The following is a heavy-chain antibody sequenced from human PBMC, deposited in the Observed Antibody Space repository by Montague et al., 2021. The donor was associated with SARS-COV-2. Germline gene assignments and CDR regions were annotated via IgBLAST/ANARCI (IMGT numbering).Heavy chain of an antibody. D-gene: IGHD3-22*01. V-gene: IGHV4-59*08. J-gene: IGHJ4*02. Sequence: SETLSLTCTVSGGSLNNYFWCWIRLPQGKGLEWVGYISDSGSTKYNPSLQSRVTISVDTARNQFSLKLHSVTAADTAFYYCASVDSSGPGEYWGQGILVSVSS. CDR2: ISDSGST. CDR3: ASVDSSGPGEY. CDR1: GGSLNNYF.